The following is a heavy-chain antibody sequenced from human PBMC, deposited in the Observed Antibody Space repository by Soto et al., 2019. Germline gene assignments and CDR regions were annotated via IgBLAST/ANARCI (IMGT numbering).Heavy chain of an antibody. CDR1: GFTFSDYY. CDR2: ISSSGSTI. Sequence: GGPLRLSCAASGFTFSDYYMSWIRQAPGKGLEWVSYISSSGSTIYYADSVKGRFTISRDNAKNSLYLQMNSLRAEDTAVYYCARAGGSSWYRGVWFDPWGQGTLVTVSS. V-gene: IGHV3-11*01. D-gene: IGHD6-13*01. CDR3: ARAGGSSWYRGVWFDP. J-gene: IGHJ5*02.